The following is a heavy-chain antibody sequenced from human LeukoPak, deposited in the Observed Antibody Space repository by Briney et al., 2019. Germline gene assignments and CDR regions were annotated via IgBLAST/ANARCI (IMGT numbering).Heavy chain of an antibody. Sequence: PSETLSLTCTVSGGSISSYYWSWIRQPAGKGLEWIGRIYTSGSTNYNPSLKSRVTISVDTSKNQFSLKLSSVTAADTAVFYCARGPYAYDSSGAFDIWGQGTMVTVSS. D-gene: IGHD3-22*01. CDR2: IYTSGST. J-gene: IGHJ3*02. V-gene: IGHV4-4*07. CDR1: GGSISSYY. CDR3: ARGPYAYDSSGAFDI.